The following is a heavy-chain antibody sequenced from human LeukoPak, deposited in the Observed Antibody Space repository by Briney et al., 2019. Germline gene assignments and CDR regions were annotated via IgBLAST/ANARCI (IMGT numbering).Heavy chain of an antibody. V-gene: IGHV4-39*07. J-gene: IGHJ4*02. CDR2: IYYSGST. CDR1: GGSISRYY. Sequence: PSETLSLTCTVSGGSISRYYWSWIRQPPGKGLEWIGSIYYSGSTYYNPSLKSRVTISVDTSKNQFSLKLSSVTAADTAVYYCASFTYYYDFDYWGQGTLVTVSS. CDR3: ASFTYYYDFDY. D-gene: IGHD3-22*01.